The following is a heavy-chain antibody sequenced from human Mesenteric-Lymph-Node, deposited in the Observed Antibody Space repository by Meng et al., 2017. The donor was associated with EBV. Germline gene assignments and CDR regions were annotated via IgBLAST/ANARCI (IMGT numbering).Heavy chain of an antibody. D-gene: IGHD3-22*01. CDR2: IYHNGNT. J-gene: IGHJ4*02. Sequence: QGQLQEAGPGLVKPSGTLSLTCAVSGGSISSSNWWSWVRQPPGKGLEWIGEIYHNGNTNYNPSLKSRVTISVDKSKNQFSLKLNSVTAADTAVYYCARADSSGPWHFDYWGQGTLVTVSS. CDR1: GGSISSSNW. CDR3: ARADSSGPWHFDY. V-gene: IGHV4-4*02.